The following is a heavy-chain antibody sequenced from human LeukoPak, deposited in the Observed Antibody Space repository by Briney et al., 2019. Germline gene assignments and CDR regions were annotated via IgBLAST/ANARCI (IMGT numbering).Heavy chain of an antibody. CDR2: INPNSGGS. CDR3: AREGYCSGGSCSWFDP. Sequence: ASVKVSCKASGYTFTGYYMHWVRQAPGQRLEWMGRINPNSGGSNYAQKFQGRVTMTRDTSISTAYMELSRMRSDDTAVYYCAREGYCSGGSCSWFDPWGQGTLVSVSS. V-gene: IGHV1-2*06. J-gene: IGHJ5*02. CDR1: GYTFTGYY. D-gene: IGHD2-15*01.